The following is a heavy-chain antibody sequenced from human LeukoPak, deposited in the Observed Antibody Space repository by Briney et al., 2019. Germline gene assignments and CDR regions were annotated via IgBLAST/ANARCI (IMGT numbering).Heavy chain of an antibody. CDR2: IRYDGSNK. D-gene: IGHD3-10*01. Sequence: PGGSLRLSCAASGFTFSSYGMHWVRQAPGKGLEWVAFIRYDGSNKYYADSVKGRFTISRDNSKNTLYLQMNSLRAEDTAVYYCAKDPFTMVRRGDWYFDLWGRGTLVTVSS. CDR3: AKDPFTMVRRGDWYFDL. J-gene: IGHJ2*01. CDR1: GFTFSSYG. V-gene: IGHV3-30*02.